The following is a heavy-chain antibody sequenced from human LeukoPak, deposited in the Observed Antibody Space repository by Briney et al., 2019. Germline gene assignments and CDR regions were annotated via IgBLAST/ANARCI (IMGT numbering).Heavy chain of an antibody. CDR1: GFTFSSYA. CDR3: AKVADYDSSGSDY. J-gene: IGHJ4*02. D-gene: IGHD3-22*01. CDR2: ISSSGGST. V-gene: IGHV3-23*01. Sequence: GGSLRLSCAASGFTFSSYAMSWVRQAPGKGLEWVSGISSSGGSTYYADSVKGRFTISRDNSKNTLYLQMNSLRAEDTAVYYCAKVADYDSSGSDYWGQGTLVTVSS.